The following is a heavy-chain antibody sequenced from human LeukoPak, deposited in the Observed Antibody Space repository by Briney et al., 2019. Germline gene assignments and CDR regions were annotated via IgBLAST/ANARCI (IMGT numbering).Heavy chain of an antibody. CDR3: AKGGRWLGGYDAFDI. Sequence: SCKASGYTFTSYGMHWVRQAPGKGLEWVAVISYDGSNKYYADSVKGRFTISRDNSKNTLYLQMNSLRAEDTAVYYCAKGGRWLGGYDAFDIWGQGTMVTVSS. J-gene: IGHJ3*02. CDR2: ISYDGSNK. CDR1: GYTFTSYG. D-gene: IGHD5-12*01. V-gene: IGHV3-30*18.